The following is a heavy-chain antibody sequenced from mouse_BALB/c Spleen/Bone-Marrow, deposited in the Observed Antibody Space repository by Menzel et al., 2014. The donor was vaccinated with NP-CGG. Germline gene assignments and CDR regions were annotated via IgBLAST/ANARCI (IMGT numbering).Heavy chain of an antibody. CDR1: GYSFTAYT. CDR3: ASWSTTGAMDY. V-gene: IGHV1-18*01. D-gene: IGHD5-1*01. CDR2: INPYNGGT. J-gene: IGHJ4*01. Sequence: VQLQQSGPELVKPGASMRISCRASGYSFTAYTVNWVKQSHGKNLEWIGLINPYNGGTSYNQKFKGKATLTVDKSSSTAYMELLSLTSEDSAVYYCASWSTTGAMDYWGQGTSVTVSS.